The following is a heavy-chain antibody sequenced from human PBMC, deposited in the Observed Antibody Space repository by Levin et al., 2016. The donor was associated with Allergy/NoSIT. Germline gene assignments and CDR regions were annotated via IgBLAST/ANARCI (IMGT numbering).Heavy chain of an antibody. CDR2: IIPIFGTA. Sequence: VRQMPGKGLEWMGGIIPIFGTANYAQKFQGRVTITADESTSTAYMELSSLRSEDTAVYYCARDKTLKDIVVVPAADYYYGMDVWGQGTTVTVSS. D-gene: IGHD2-2*01. V-gene: IGHV1-69*01. J-gene: IGHJ6*02. CDR3: ARDKTLKDIVVVPAADYYYGMDV.